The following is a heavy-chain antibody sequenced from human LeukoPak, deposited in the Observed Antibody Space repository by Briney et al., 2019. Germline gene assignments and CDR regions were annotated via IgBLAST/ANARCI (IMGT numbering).Heavy chain of an antibody. V-gene: IGHV3-23*01. CDR1: GFTFSSYW. CDR3: AKGGSRFTMVQVDY. CDR2: ISGSGTST. D-gene: IGHD3-10*01. Sequence: GGSLRLSCAASGFTFSSYWMSWVRQAPGKGLEWVSGISGSGTSTYYADSMKGRFTISRDNSKNTLSLQMNSLRAEDTAVYYCAKGGSRFTMVQVDYWGQGTLVTVSS. J-gene: IGHJ4*02.